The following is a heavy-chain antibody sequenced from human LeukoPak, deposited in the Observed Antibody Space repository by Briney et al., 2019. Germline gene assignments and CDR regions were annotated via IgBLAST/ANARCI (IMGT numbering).Heavy chain of an antibody. CDR3: ASGSSGYYYEDAFDI. Sequence: MASETLSLTCTVSGGSISSYYWSWIRQPPGKGLEWIGYIYYSGSTNYNPPLKGRVTMSVDTSKTQFSLNLRSLTAADTAVCYCASGSSGYYYEDAFDIWGQGTMVTVSS. J-gene: IGHJ3*02. D-gene: IGHD3-22*01. V-gene: IGHV4-59*01. CDR2: IYYSGST. CDR1: GGSISSYY.